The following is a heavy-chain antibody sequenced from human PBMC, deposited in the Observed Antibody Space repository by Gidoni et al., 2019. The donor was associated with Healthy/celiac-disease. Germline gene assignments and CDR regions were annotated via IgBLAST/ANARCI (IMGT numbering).Heavy chain of an antibody. J-gene: IGHJ6*02. CDR1: GGSISSYY. CDR3: AREGTGYSYGSFYYGMDV. CDR2: IYYSGST. V-gene: IGHV4-59*01. Sequence: QVQLQESGPGLVKPSETLSLTCTVSGGSISSYYWSWIRQPPGEGLEWIGYIYYSGSTNYNPPLKSRVTISVDTSKNQFSLKLSSVTAADTAVYYCAREGTGYSYGSFYYGMDVWGQGTTVTVSS. D-gene: IGHD5-18*01.